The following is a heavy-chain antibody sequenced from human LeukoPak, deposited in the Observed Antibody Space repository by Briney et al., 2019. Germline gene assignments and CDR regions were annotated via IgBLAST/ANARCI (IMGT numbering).Heavy chain of an antibody. V-gene: IGHV3-33*01. CDR1: GFTFSSYG. J-gene: IGHJ4*02. CDR3: ARDRYSSGWYFFDY. CDR2: IWYDGSNK. D-gene: IGHD6-19*01. Sequence: PGGSLRLSCPASGFTFSSYGMHWVRQAPAKGLEWVEVIWYDGSNKYYADSVKGRFTISRDNSKNTLYLQMNSLRAEDTAVYHCARDRYSSGWYFFDYWGQGTLVTVSS.